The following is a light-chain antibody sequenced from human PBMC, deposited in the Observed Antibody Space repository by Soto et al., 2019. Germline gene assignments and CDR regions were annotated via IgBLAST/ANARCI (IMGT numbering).Light chain of an antibody. J-gene: IGLJ2*01. CDR2: GNS. CDR1: SSNIGAGYD. CDR3: QSYDSSLSGYVV. V-gene: IGLV1-40*01. Sequence: QSVLTQPPSVSGAPGQRVTISCTGSSSNIGAGYDVHWYQQLPGTAPKLLIYGNSNRPSGVPDRFSGSKSGTSASLAITGLQAEDDADYSCQSYDSSLSGYVVFGGGTQLTVL.